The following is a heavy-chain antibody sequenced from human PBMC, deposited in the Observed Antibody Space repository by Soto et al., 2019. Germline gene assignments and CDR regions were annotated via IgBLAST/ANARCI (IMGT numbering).Heavy chain of an antibody. D-gene: IGHD6-19*01. CDR1: GDSVSTNSAT. CDR3: ARDSSGFHWYFDL. V-gene: IGHV6-1*01. CDR2: TYYRSKWYN. J-gene: IGHJ2*01. Sequence: SQTLSLTCAISGDSVSTNSATWDWIRQSPSRGLEWLGRTYYRSKWYNDYAVSVKGRITITPDTAKNQFSLQLNSVTPEDTAVYFCARDSSGFHWYFDLWGRGTLVTVSS.